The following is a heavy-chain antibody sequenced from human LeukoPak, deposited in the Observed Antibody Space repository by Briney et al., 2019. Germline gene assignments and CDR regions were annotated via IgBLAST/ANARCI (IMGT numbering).Heavy chain of an antibody. CDR1: GYTFIDYY. CDR2: INPNRGDT. V-gene: IGHV1-2*02. D-gene: IGHD3-3*01. Sequence: ASVKVSCKASGYTFIDYYMHWVRQAPGQGPEWMGWINPNRGDTNYAQKFQGRVSMTRDTSISTAYMELTSLTPPNPPLYSFARDGPDSPYVLSGLAPWAQGPLVTVSS. J-gene: IGHJ5*02. CDR3: ARDGPDSPYVLSGLAP.